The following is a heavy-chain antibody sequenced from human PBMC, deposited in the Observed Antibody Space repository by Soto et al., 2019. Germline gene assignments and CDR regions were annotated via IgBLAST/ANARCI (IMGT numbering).Heavy chain of an antibody. CDR2: IYHSGST. J-gene: IGHJ5*02. CDR3: ARSIAVAINWFDP. D-gene: IGHD6-19*01. CDR1: GGSISSSNW. Sequence: QVQLQESGPGLVKPSGTLSLTCAVSGGSISSSNWWSWVRQPPGKGLEWIGEIYHSGSTNYNPSLKSPATISVDKSKNQFSLKLRSVTAADTAVYYCARSIAVAINWFDPWGQGTLVTVSS. V-gene: IGHV4-4*02.